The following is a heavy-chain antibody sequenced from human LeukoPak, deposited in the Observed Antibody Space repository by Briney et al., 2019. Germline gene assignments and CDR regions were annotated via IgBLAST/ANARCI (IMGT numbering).Heavy chain of an antibody. Sequence: PSETLSLTCTVSGGSISSYYWSWIRQPPGKGLEWIGYIYYSGSTNYNPSLKSRVTTSVDTSKNQFSLKLGSVTAADTAVYYCASTYYYGSGSRDAFDIWGQGTMVTVSS. CDR1: GGSISSYY. D-gene: IGHD3-10*01. J-gene: IGHJ3*02. V-gene: IGHV4-59*12. CDR2: IYYSGST. CDR3: ASTYYYGSGSRDAFDI.